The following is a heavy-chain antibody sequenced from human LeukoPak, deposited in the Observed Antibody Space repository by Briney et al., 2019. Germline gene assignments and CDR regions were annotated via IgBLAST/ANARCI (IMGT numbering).Heavy chain of an antibody. CDR1: GYTFTSYA. D-gene: IGHD2-8*02. CDR2: INAGNGNT. Sequence: VSVKVSCKACGYTFTSYAMHWVRQAPGQRLEWMGWINAGNGNTKYSQKFQGRVTITRDTSASTAYMALSSLRSEDTAVYYCARDPNLTGFDYWGQGTLVTVSS. CDR3: ARDPNLTGFDY. J-gene: IGHJ4*02. V-gene: IGHV1-3*01.